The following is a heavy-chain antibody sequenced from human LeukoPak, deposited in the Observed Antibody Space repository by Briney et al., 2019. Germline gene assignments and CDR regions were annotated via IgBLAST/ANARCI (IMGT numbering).Heavy chain of an antibody. D-gene: IGHD2-21*02. V-gene: IGHV3-23*01. J-gene: IGHJ4*02. CDR1: GFNFANHA. CDR2: ISGGGDIT. Sequence: GGSLRLSCAASGFNFANHAMSWVRQTPGKGLEWVSAISGGGDITYYADSVTGRFTISRDGSKDTLFLQMHSLRPGDTAVYYCVREDTPATANYWGQGTLVTISS. CDR3: VREDTPATANY.